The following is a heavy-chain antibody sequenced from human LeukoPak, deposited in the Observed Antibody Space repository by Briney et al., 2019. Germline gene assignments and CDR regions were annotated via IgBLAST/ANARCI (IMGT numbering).Heavy chain of an antibody. Sequence: PGGSLRLSCAASGFTFSSYAMSWVRQGPGKGLEWVSIISESGGSTDYADSVKGRFTISRDNSKNTLYLQMNSLRAEDTAVYYCAKSLGAVTTALIGYWGQGTLVTVSS. CDR1: GFTFSSYA. V-gene: IGHV3-23*01. D-gene: IGHD1-26*01. CDR3: AKSLGAVTTALIGY. J-gene: IGHJ4*02. CDR2: ISESGGST.